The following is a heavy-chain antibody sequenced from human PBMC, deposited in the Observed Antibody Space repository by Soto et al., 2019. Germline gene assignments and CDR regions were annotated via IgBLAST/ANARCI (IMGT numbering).Heavy chain of an antibody. CDR3: ATHPYLDV. Sequence: GGSLRLSCAASGFTFSAYSMNWVRQAPGKGLEWVSDISSRSSNIYYADSVKGRFTIPRDNAKNSVYLQMSSLRDEDTAVYYCATHPYLDVWGKGTTVTVSS. J-gene: IGHJ6*03. CDR2: ISSRSSNI. V-gene: IGHV3-48*02. CDR1: GFTFSAYS.